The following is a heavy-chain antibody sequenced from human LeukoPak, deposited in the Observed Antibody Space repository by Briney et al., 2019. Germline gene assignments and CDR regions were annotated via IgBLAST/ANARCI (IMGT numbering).Heavy chain of an antibody. CDR3: AKNYGSGTYYDN. V-gene: IGHV3-23*01. CDR1: GFIFSNYA. CDR2: INGDDVNT. Sequence: GGSLTLSCAASGFIFSNYAMTWARRAPGKGLEWVSDINGDDVNTYYADSGKGLFIISRNNSRNTLYMKMKSLRVEDTAIYYGAKNYGSGTYYDNWGQGTLVTVSS. D-gene: IGHD3-10*01. J-gene: IGHJ4*02.